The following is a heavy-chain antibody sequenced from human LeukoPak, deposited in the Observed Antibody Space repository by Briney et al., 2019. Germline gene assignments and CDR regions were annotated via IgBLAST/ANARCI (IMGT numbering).Heavy chain of an antibody. CDR1: GGSISTSNYY. V-gene: IGHV4-39*07. Sequence: SETLSLTCTVSGGSISTSNYYWGWIRQPPGKGLEWIGNIFYSGSTYYSPSLKSRVTISVDTSKNQFSLKLSSVTAADTAVYYCASPLNNYYGSGSYYNWGAFDIWGQGTMVTVSS. CDR2: IFYSGST. J-gene: IGHJ3*02. D-gene: IGHD3-10*01. CDR3: ASPLNNYYGSGSYYNWGAFDI.